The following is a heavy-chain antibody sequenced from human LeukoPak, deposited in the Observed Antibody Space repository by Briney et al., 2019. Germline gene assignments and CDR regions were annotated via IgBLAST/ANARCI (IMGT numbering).Heavy chain of an antibody. J-gene: IGHJ3*02. CDR3: ARDPGYCSSTSCRNDAFDI. V-gene: IGHV4-34*01. CDR2: INHSGST. D-gene: IGHD2-2*01. CDR1: GGSFSGYY. Sequence: SETLSLTCAVYGGSFSGYYWSWIRQPPGKGLEWIGEINHSGSTNYNPSLKSRVTISVDTSKNQFSLKLSSVTAADTAVYYCARDPGYCSSTSCRNDAFDIWGQGTMVTVSS.